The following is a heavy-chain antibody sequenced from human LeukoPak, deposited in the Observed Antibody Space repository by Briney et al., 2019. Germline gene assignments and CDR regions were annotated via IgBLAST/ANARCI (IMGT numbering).Heavy chain of an antibody. D-gene: IGHD1-26*01. CDR1: GFTFSNYA. Sequence: GGSLRLSCAASGFTFSNYAMSWVRQAPGKGLEWVSSISGSGGSTYYADSVKGRFTISRDNSKNTLYLQMNSLRAEDTAVYYCAKDVPDSGSYLDYWGQGTLVTVSS. V-gene: IGHV3-23*01. CDR2: ISGSGGST. J-gene: IGHJ4*02. CDR3: AKDVPDSGSYLDY.